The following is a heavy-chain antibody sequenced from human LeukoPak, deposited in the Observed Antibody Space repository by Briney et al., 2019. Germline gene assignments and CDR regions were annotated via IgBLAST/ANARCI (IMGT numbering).Heavy chain of an antibody. D-gene: IGHD2-15*01. V-gene: IGHV1-18*01. J-gene: IGHJ6*03. CDR2: ISAYNGNT. CDR1: GYTFTSYG. CDR3: ARTGYCSGGSCLTSYYYYYYMDV. Sequence: ASVKVSCKASGYTFTSYGISWVRQAPGQGLEWMGWISAYNGNTNYAQKLQGRVTMTTDTSTSTAYMELRSLSSDDTAVYYCARTGYCSGGSCLTSYYYYYYMDVWGKGTTVTVSS.